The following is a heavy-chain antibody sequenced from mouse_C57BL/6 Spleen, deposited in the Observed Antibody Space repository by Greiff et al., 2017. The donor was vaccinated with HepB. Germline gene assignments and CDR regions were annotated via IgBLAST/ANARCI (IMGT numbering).Heavy chain of an antibody. J-gene: IGHJ4*01. CDR3: ARGGNYGGGAMDY. CDR2: IYPGSGST. D-gene: IGHD2-1*01. Sequence: QVQLKQSGAELVKPGASVKMSCKASGYTFTSYWITWVKQRPGQGLEWIGDIYPGSGSTNYNEKFKSKATLTVDTSSSTAYMQLSSLTSEDSAVYYCARGGNYGGGAMDYWGQGTSVTVSS. CDR1: GYTFTSYW. V-gene: IGHV1-55*01.